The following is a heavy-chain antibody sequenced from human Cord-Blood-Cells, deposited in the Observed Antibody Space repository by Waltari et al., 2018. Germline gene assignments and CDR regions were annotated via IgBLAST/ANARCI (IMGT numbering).Heavy chain of an antibody. CDR3: ARSGGVYDSSGYYYNWFDP. D-gene: IGHD3-22*01. CDR1: GGSFSGYY. V-gene: IGHV4-34*01. Sequence: QVQLQQWGAGLLKPSETLSLTCAVYGGSFSGYYWSWIRQPPGKGLEWIGEINHSGSTNYNPSLKSRVTIAVDTSKNQFSLKLSSVTAADTAVYYCARSGGVYDSSGYYYNWFDPWGQGTLVTVSS. CDR2: INHSGST. J-gene: IGHJ5*02.